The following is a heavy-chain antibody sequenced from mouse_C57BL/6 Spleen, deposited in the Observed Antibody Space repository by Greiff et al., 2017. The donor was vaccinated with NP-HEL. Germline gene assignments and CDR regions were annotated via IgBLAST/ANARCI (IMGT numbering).Heavy chain of an antibody. CDR1: GYTFTSYW. CDR2: IHPNSGST. J-gene: IGHJ2*01. CDR3: ATDGYRYYFDY. D-gene: IGHD2-3*01. Sequence: QVQLQQPGAELVKPGASVKLSCKASGYTFTSYWMHWVKQRPGQGLEWIGMIHPNSGSTNYNEKFKSKATLTVDKSSSTAYMQLGSLTSEDSAVYYCATDGYRYYFDYWGQGTTLTVSS. V-gene: IGHV1-64*01.